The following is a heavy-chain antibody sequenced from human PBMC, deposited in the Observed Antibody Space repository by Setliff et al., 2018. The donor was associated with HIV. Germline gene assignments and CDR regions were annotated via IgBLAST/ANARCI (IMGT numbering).Heavy chain of an antibody. CDR1: GYRFTSYW. Sequence: GESLKISCKGSGYRFTSYWIGWVRQAPGKGLEWVANINQDGGETYYKDSVKGRLAISRDNANNSLHLQMNSLRVEDTAIYYCARAAPRAGAAPLAYDYWGQGTLVTVSS. J-gene: IGHJ4*02. V-gene: IGHV3-7*01. D-gene: IGHD1-26*01. CDR2: INQDGGET. CDR3: ARAAPRAGAAPLAYDY.